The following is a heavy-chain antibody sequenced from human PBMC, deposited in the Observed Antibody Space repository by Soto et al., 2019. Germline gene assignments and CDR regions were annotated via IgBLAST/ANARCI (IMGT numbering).Heavy chain of an antibody. CDR1: GGSVSNSNYY. CDR3: VSQRTSVLTQAYFDY. CDR2: VYYRGRS. D-gene: IGHD2-8*01. J-gene: IGHJ4*02. Sequence: SETLSLTCTVSGGSVSNSNYYWGWICQSPGKGLEWIGSVYYRGRSYSKSSVKSRVTISVDTSKNQFSLNLNSVTASDTAVYYCVSQRTSVLTQAYFDYWGPGALVTVSS. V-gene: IGHV4-39*01.